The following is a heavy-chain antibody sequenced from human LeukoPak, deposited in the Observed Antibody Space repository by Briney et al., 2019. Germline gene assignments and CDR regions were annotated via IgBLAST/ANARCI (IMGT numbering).Heavy chain of an antibody. V-gene: IGHV4-39*01. J-gene: IGHJ1*01. CDR3: ASVYSSGWYIGYFQH. CDR2: IYYSGST. Sequence: PSETLSLXCTVSGGSISSSSYYWGWIRQPPGKGLEWIGSIYYSGSTYHNPSLKSRVTISVDTSKNQFSLKLSSVTAADTAVYYCASVYSSGWYIGYFQHWGQGTLVTVSS. CDR1: GGSISSSSYY. D-gene: IGHD6-19*01.